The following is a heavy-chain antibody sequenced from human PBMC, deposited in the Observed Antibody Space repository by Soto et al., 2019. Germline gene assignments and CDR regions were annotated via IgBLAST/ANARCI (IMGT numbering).Heavy chain of an antibody. V-gene: IGHV1-8*01. CDR3: ARSTNDYGDRH. CDR1: GYPFTSYN. J-gene: IGHJ4*02. CDR2: MNPNSGNT. Sequence: QVQLVQSGAEVKRPGASVKFSCRVAGYPFTSYNLNWVRQATGQGLEWMGWMNPNSGNTGYAQKFQGRVTMTRNTSISTAYMELSSLRSEDTAVYYCARSTNDYGDRHWGQGTLVTVSS. D-gene: IGHD4-17*01.